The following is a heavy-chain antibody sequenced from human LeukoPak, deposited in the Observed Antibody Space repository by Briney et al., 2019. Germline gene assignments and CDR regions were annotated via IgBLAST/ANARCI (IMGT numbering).Heavy chain of an antibody. V-gene: IGHV4-34*01. CDR3: ASHYYYGAGSYYNRWFDP. D-gene: IGHD3-10*01. Sequence: ASETLSLTCAVYGGSFSGYYWSWLRQPPGKGLEWIGEINHSGSTNYNPSLKSRVTISVDTSKKQFSLKWSYVTAADTALYYCASHYYYGAGSYYNRWFDPWGQGTLVTVSS. J-gene: IGHJ5*02. CDR1: GGSFSGYY. CDR2: INHSGST.